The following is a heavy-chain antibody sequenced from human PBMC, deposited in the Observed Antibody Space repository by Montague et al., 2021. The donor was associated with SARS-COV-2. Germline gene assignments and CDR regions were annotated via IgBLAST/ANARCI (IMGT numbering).Heavy chain of an antibody. D-gene: IGHD3-22*01. CDR3: ARPPEPMIRRIITSLNWAFDL. CDR1: GGSISSGGYY. Sequence: TLSLTCTVSGGSISSGGYYWSWIRQPPGKGLEWIGYIYYSGSTYYKPSLKSRVTISVDTSKSQFSPKMSSVTAADTAVYYCARPPEPMIRRIITSLNWAFDLWGQGTLVTVSS. J-gene: IGHJ5*02. V-gene: IGHV4-31*03. CDR2: IYYSGST.